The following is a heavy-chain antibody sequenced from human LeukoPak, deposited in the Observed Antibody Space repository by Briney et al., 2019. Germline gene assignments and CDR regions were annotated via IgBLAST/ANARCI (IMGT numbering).Heavy chain of an antibody. CDR2: ISYDGSNK. Sequence: GGSPRLSCAASGFTFSSYGMHWVRQAPGKGLEWVAVISYDGSNKYYANSVKGRFTISRDNSKNTLYLQMNSLRAEDTAVYYCATGFRYVGYWGQGTLVTISS. CDR3: ATGFRYVGY. V-gene: IGHV3-30*19. J-gene: IGHJ4*02. D-gene: IGHD1-14*01. CDR1: GFTFSSYG.